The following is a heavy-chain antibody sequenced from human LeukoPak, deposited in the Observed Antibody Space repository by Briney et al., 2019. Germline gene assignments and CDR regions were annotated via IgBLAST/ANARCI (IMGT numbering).Heavy chain of an antibody. CDR3: AKEVGGEGDCFDY. D-gene: IGHD4-17*01. V-gene: IGHV3-23*01. CDR2: ISGSGGST. CDR1: GFTFSSYA. J-gene: IGHJ4*02. Sequence: GGSLRLSCAASGFTFSSYAMSWVRQAPGKGLEWVSAISGSGGSTYYADSVKGRFTISRANTKTTMYLQMNSLRAEDTAVYYCAKEVGGEGDCFDYWGQGTLVTVSS.